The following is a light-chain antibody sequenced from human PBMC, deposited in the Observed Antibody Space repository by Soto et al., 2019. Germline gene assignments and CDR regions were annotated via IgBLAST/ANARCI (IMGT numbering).Light chain of an antibody. Sequence: PGERATLSCRASQSVSSNLAWYQQKPGQAPRLLIYGASTRATGIPARFSGSGSGTEFTLTISSLQSEDFAIYYCQQYGSSPPGTFGQGTKVDIK. CDR1: QSVSSN. V-gene: IGKV3-15*01. J-gene: IGKJ1*01. CDR2: GAS. CDR3: QQYGSSPPGT.